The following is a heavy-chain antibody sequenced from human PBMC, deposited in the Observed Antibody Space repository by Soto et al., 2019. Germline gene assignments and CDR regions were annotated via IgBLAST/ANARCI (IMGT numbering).Heavy chain of an antibody. CDR2: IKQDGSEK. V-gene: IGHV3-7*05. Sequence: GGSLRLSCAASGFTFSSYWMSWVRQAPGKGLEWVANIKQDGSEKYYVDSVKGRFTISRDNAKNSLYLQMNSLRAEDTAVYYCARDRGSCYYYGCAKDWFDPWGQGTLVTVSS. CDR3: ARDRGSCYYYGCAKDWFDP. J-gene: IGHJ5*02. D-gene: IGHD2-15*01. CDR1: GFTFSSYW.